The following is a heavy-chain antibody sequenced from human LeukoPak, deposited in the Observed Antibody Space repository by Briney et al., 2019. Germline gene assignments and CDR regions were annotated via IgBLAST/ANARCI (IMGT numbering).Heavy chain of an antibody. CDR3: ARGVVDYDYVWGSPYYFDY. D-gene: IGHD3-16*01. CDR1: GFSLRNARMG. Sequence: SGPVLVYPTETLTLTCTVSGFSLRNARMGVSWMLQPPEKALDGLGHSFSNEEKFYITSLKSRLTISQDTSKSQVVLNMTNMDPVDTATYYCARGVVDYDYVWGSPYYFDYWGQGTLVTVSS. J-gene: IGHJ4*02. CDR2: SFSNEEK. V-gene: IGHV2-26*01.